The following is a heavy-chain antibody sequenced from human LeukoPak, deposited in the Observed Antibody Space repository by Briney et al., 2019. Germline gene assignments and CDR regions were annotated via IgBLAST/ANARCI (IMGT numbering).Heavy chain of an antibody. D-gene: IGHD5-12*01. CDR2: IYYTGST. CDR1: GGSISSSSYY. V-gene: IGHV4-39*07. J-gene: IGHJ4*02. CDR3: ARAALRTPLTYFDY. Sequence: SETLSLTCTVSGGSISSSSYYWGWIRQPPGKRLEWIGNIYYTGSTYYNPSLKSRVTISVDTSKNQFSLKLYSVTAADTAVYYCARAALRTPLTYFDYWGQGTLVTVSS.